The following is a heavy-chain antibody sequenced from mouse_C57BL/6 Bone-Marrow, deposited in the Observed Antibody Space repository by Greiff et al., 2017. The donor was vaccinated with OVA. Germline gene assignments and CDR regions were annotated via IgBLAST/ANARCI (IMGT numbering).Heavy chain of an antibody. V-gene: IGHV1-4*01. Sequence: QVQLQQSGAELARPGASVKMSCKASGYTFTSYTMHWVKQRPGQGLEWIGYINPSSGYTKYNQKFKDKATLTADKSSSTAYMQLSSLTSEDSAVYYCARCPLISFGSSPYYFDYWGQGTTLTVSS. CDR3: ARCPLISFGSSPYYFDY. CDR1: GYTFTSYT. J-gene: IGHJ2*01. CDR2: INPSSGYT. D-gene: IGHD1-1*01.